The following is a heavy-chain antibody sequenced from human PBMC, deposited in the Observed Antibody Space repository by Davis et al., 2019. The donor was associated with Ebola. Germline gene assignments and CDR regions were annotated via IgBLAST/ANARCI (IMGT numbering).Heavy chain of an antibody. CDR2: IYHSGST. Sequence: PSATLSLTCAVSGGSISSGGYSGSWIRQPPGKGLEWIGYIYHSGSTYYNPSLKSRVTISVDRSKNQFSLKLSSVTAADTAVYYCAIRGYSYGEELYYFDYWGQGTLVTVSS. V-gene: IGHV4-30-2*01. D-gene: IGHD5-18*01. CDR1: GGSISSGGYS. J-gene: IGHJ4*02. CDR3: AIRGYSYGEELYYFDY.